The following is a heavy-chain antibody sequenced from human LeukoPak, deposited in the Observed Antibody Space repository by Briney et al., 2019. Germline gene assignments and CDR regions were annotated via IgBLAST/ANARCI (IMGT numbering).Heavy chain of an antibody. J-gene: IGHJ6*03. CDR2: ISSSGSTI. Sequence: PGGSLRLSCAASGFTFSSYEMNWVRQAPGKGLEWVSYISSSGSTIYYADSVKGRFTISRDNAKNSLYLQMNSLRAEDTAVYYCARAALGSGLPYYYMDVWGKGTTVTVSS. CDR1: GFTFSSYE. V-gene: IGHV3-48*03. D-gene: IGHD6-19*01. CDR3: ARAALGSGLPYYYMDV.